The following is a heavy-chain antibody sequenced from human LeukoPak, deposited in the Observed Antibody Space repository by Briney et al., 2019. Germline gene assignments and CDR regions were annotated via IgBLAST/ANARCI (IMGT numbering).Heavy chain of an antibody. CDR1: GGSISSYY. D-gene: IGHD2-15*01. V-gene: IGHV4-59*08. Sequence: SETLSLTCTVSGGSISSYYWSWIRQPPGKGLEWIGHIYYSGSTNYNPSLKSRVTISVDTSKNQFSLKLSSVTAADTAVYYCASSGGYCSGGSCYTEASFDYWGQGTLVTVSS. CDR3: ASSGGYCSGGSCYTEASFDY. J-gene: IGHJ4*02. CDR2: IYYSGST.